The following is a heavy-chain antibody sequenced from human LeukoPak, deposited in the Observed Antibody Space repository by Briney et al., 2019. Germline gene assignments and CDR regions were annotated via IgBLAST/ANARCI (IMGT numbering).Heavy chain of an antibody. CDR1: GFTFSSYS. CDR2: ISSSSSYI. Sequence: PGGSLRLSCAASGFTFSSYSMNWVRQAPGKGLEWVSSISSSSSYIYYADSVKGRFTISRDNAKNSLYLQMNSLRAEDTAVYYCAREAGIVGALFDYWGQGTLVTVSS. J-gene: IGHJ4*02. CDR3: AREAGIVGALFDY. D-gene: IGHD1-26*01. V-gene: IGHV3-21*01.